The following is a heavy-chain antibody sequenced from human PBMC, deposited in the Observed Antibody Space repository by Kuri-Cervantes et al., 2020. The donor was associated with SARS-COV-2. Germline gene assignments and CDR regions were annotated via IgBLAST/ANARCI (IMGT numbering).Heavy chain of an antibody. Sequence: LSLTCAASGFTFSSYEMNWVRQAPGKGLEWVSYISSSGSTIYYADSVKGRFTISRDNAKNSLYLQMNSLRAEDTAVYYCARDMDLTTRVKVEYYGMDVWGQGTTVTVSS. CDR1: GFTFSSYE. V-gene: IGHV3-48*03. CDR2: ISSSGSTI. J-gene: IGHJ6*02. CDR3: ARDMDLTTRVKVEYYGMDV. D-gene: IGHD4-17*01.